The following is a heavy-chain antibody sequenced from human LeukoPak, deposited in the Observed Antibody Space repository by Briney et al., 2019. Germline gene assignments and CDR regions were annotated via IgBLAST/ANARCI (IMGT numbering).Heavy chain of an antibody. V-gene: IGHV3-48*01. CDR2: ISSSSSTI. D-gene: IGHD3-10*01. Sequence: GGSLRLSCAASGFTFSSYSMNWVRQAPGKGLEWVSYISSSSSTIYYADSVKGRFTISRDNAKNSLYLQMNSLRAEDTAVYYCARDPVLLWFGAFDYWGQGTLVTVSS. CDR3: ARDPVLLWFGAFDY. CDR1: GFTFSSYS. J-gene: IGHJ4*02.